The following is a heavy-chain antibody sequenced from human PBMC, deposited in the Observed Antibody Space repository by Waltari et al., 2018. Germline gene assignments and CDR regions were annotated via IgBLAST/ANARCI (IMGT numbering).Heavy chain of an antibody. V-gene: IGHV6-1*01. CDR3: ARDPIRGSGWYYHAFDI. CDR1: GDSVPRHSAA. D-gene: IGHD6-19*01. CDR2: TYYRSKWYN. Sequence: QVQLQQSGPGLVKPSQTLSLTCAISGDSVPRHSAAWNWIRQSPSRGLEWLGRTYYRSKWYNDYAVSVKSRITINPDTSKNQFSLQLNSVTPEDTAVYYCARDPIRGSGWYYHAFDIWGQGTMVTVSS. J-gene: IGHJ3*02.